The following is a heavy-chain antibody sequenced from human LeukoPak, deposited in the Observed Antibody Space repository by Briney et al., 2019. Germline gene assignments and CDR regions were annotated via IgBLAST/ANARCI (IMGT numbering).Heavy chain of an antibody. CDR1: GFTFSSYW. D-gene: IGHD6-13*01. Sequence: GGSLRLSCAASGFTFSSYWMHWVRQAPGKGLVWVLRINSDGSSTSYADSVKGRFTISRDNAKNTLYLQMNSLRAEDTAVYYCARDEGGYSSSWYKLWGQGTLVTVSS. V-gene: IGHV3-74*01. CDR3: ARDEGGYSSSWYKL. CDR2: INSDGSST. J-gene: IGHJ4*02.